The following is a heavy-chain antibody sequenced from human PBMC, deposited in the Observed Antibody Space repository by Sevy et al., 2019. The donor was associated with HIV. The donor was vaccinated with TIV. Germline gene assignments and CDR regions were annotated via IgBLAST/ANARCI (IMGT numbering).Heavy chain of an antibody. CDR1: GYTFTSYG. D-gene: IGHD2-15*01. CDR3: ARDGYCSGGSCYPNYYYGMDV. J-gene: IGHJ6*02. V-gene: IGHV1-18*01. CDR2: ISAYNGNT. Sequence: ASVKVSCKASGYTFTSYGISWVRQAPGQALEWMGWISAYNGNTNYAQKLQGRVTMTTDTSTSTAYMELRSLRSDDTAVYYCARDGYCSGGSCYPNYYYGMDVWGQGTTVTVSS.